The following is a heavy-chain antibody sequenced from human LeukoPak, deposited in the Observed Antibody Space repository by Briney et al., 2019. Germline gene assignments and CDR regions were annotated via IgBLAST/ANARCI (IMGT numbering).Heavy chain of an antibody. CDR2: INVSGGST. V-gene: IGHV3-23*01. CDR1: GFTFSNYA. D-gene: IGHD1-26*01. Sequence: QPGGSLRLSCAASGFTFSNYAMSWVRQAPGKGLEWVSGINVSGGSTFYADSVRGRFTISRDNSKNTLYLQMNSLRAEDTAVYYCARGAIVGANFDYWGQGTLVTVSS. CDR3: ARGAIVGANFDY. J-gene: IGHJ4*02.